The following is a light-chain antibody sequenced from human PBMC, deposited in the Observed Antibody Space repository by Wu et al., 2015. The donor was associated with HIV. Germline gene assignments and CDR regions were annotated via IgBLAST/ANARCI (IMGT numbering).Light chain of an antibody. CDR2: DVF. Sequence: VLTQSPGTLSLSSGQRATLSCRASQNITNYLAWYQQRLGQPPRLLIYDVFNRATGTPVRFSGSGSATAFLLTISSLEPEDSAIYYCHQYIQWPTFGGGTRVDIK. CDR3: HQYIQWPT. J-gene: IGKJ4*01. CDR1: QNITNY. V-gene: IGKV3-11*01.